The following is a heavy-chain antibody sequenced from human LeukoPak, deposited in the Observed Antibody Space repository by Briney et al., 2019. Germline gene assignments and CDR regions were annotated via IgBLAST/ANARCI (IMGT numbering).Heavy chain of an antibody. V-gene: IGHV4-39*07. CDR2: IYYSGST. D-gene: IGHD4-11*01. CDR1: GGSISSSSYY. CDR3: AGRRRMTTDWPIDY. Sequence: PSETLSLTCTVSGGSISSSSYYWGWIRQPPGKGLEWIGSIYYSGSTYYNPSLKSRVTISVDTSKNQFSLKLSSVTAADTAVYYCAGRRRMTTDWPIDYWGQGTLVTVSS. J-gene: IGHJ4*02.